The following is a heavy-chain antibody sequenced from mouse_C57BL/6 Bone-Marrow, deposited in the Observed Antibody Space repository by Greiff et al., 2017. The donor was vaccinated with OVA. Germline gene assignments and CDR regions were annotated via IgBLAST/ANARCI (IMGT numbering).Heavy chain of an antibody. D-gene: IGHD2-4*01. V-gene: IGHV14-1*01. CDR1: GFNITDYY. CDR2: LAPEDGDT. CDR3: TTKRYYDYEVWFAY. Sequence: VQLQQSGAELVRPGASVKLSCTASGFNITDYYMHWVKQRPEQGLEWIGRLAPEDGDTEYAPKFQVKATMTADTSSNTAYLQLSSLTSEDTAVDYCTTKRYYDYEVWFAYWGQGTLVTVSA. J-gene: IGHJ3*01.